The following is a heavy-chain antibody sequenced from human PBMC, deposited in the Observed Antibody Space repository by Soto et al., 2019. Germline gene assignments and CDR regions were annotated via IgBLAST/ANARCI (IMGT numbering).Heavy chain of an antibody. J-gene: IGHJ6*02. CDR1: GGSINRRGFY. D-gene: IGHD3-10*01. Sequence: QVQLQESGPGLVKPSQTLSLTCSVSGGSINRRGFYLSWIRQHPGKGLEWFGYIYYSGTTYYNPSLKSLVMISIDTSKNQCSLKLSSVTAADTAVYYCAKDPWFAALSSSYNYYAMEVWGQGTKVTVSS. CDR3: AKDPWFAALSSSYNYYAMEV. V-gene: IGHV4-31*01. CDR2: IYYSGTT.